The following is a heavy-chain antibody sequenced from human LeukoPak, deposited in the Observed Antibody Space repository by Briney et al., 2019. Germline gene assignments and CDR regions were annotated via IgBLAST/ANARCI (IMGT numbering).Heavy chain of an antibody. J-gene: IGHJ4*02. CDR2: IRPDGRET. V-gene: IGHV3-74*01. D-gene: IGHD3-10*01. CDR3: AKDPWFGN. CDR1: GFTFTNHW. Sequence: PGGSLRLSCAASGFTFTNHWMHWVRQAPGKGLVWVSRIRPDGRETNHAGSVKGRFTISRDNAKNTLYLQMNSLRPEDTAVYYCAKDPWFGNWGQGTLVTVSS.